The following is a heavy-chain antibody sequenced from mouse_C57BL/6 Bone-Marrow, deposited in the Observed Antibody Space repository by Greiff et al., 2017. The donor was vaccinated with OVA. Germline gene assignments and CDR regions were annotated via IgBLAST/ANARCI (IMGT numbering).Heavy chain of an antibody. V-gene: IGHV1-26*01. J-gene: IGHJ2*01. CDR1: GYTFTDYY. CDR2: INPNNGGT. Sequence: EVQLQQSGPELVKPGASVKISCKASGYTFTDYYMNWVKQSHGKSLEWIGDINPNNGGTSYNQKFKGKATLTVDKSSSTAYMELRSLTSEDSAVYYCARGPPGYFSFDYWGQGTTLTVSS. CDR3: ARGPPGYFSFDY. D-gene: IGHD2-3*01.